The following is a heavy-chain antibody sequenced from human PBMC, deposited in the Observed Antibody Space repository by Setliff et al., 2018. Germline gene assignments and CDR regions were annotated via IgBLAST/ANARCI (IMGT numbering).Heavy chain of an antibody. CDR2: INHSGST. Sequence: SETLSLTCAVYGGSFSGYYWSWIRQPPGKGLEWIGEINHSGSTNYNPSLKSRVTISVDTSKNQFSLKLSSVTAADTAVYYCARDFSSSWHGSYYYYYYMDVWGKGTTVTVSS. CDR1: GGSFSGYY. V-gene: IGHV4-34*01. D-gene: IGHD6-13*01. J-gene: IGHJ6*03. CDR3: ARDFSSSWHGSYYYYYYMDV.